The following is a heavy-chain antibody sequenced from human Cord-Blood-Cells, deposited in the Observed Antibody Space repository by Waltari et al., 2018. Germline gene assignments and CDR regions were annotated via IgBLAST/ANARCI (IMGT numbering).Heavy chain of an antibody. CDR2: INTNTGNP. J-gene: IGHJ4*02. V-gene: IGHV7-4-1*02. Sequence: FTSYAMNWVRQAPGQGLEWMGWINTNTGNPTYAQGFTGRFVFSLDTSVSTAYLQISSLKAEDTAVYYCARLDYDILTGYYDYWGQGTLVTVSS. CDR3: ARLDYDILTGYYDY. D-gene: IGHD3-9*01. CDR1: FTSYA.